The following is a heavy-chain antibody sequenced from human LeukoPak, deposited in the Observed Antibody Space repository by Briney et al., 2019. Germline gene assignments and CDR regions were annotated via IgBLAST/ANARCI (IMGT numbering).Heavy chain of an antibody. Sequence: PGGSLRLSCAASRFTFSNNAMNWVRQAPGKGLEWVSGISGGGGSINYADSVRGRLTISRDNSKNTLYLQMNGLRAEDTAVYYCAKGSGSAWFFDYWGQGALVTVS. CDR2: ISGGGGSI. CDR1: RFTFSNNA. J-gene: IGHJ4*02. CDR3: AKGSGSAWFFDY. D-gene: IGHD6-19*01. V-gene: IGHV3-23*01.